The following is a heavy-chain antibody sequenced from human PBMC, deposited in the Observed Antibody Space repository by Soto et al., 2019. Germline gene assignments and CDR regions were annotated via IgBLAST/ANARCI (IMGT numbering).Heavy chain of an antibody. CDR1: GYTFTSYD. CDR3: ARGVYSGHV. Sequence: QVQLVQSGAEVKKPGASVKVSCKASGYTFTSYDINWVRQATGQGLEWMVWMNPNSGNTGYTQKSQGRVTVTRNNSISTADIELRSLRSEDTAVYYFARGVYSGHVCGQGTTVTVSS. J-gene: IGHJ6*02. D-gene: IGHD2-21*01. V-gene: IGHV1-8*01. CDR2: MNPNSGNT.